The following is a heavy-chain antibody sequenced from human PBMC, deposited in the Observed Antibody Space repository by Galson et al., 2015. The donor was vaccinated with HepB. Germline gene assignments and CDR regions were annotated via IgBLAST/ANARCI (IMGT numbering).Heavy chain of an antibody. V-gene: IGHV1-69*13. D-gene: IGHD5-18*01. CDR3: ARSFWDSYGLILYFDY. J-gene: IGHJ4*02. CDR2: IIPIFGTA. Sequence: SVKVSCKASGGTFSSYAISWVRQAPGQGLEWMGGIIPIFGTANYAQKFQGRVTITADESTSKAYMELSSLRSEDTAVYYCARSFWDSYGLILYFDYWGQGTLVTVSS. CDR1: GGTFSSYA.